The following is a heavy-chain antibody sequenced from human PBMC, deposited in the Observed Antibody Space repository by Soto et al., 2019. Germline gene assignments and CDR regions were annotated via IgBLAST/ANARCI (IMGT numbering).Heavy chain of an antibody. CDR3: ARSIVVVTALDY. J-gene: IGHJ4*02. V-gene: IGHV1-3*05. Sequence: QVQLVQSGAEEKKPGASVKVSCKASGYTFTSYAMHWVRQAPGQRLEWMGWINAGNGNTKYSQKFTGXVXXXRXXSASTAYMELSSLRSEDTAVYYCARSIVVVTALDYWGQGTLVTVSS. CDR1: GYTFTSYA. D-gene: IGHD2-21*02. CDR2: INAGNGNT.